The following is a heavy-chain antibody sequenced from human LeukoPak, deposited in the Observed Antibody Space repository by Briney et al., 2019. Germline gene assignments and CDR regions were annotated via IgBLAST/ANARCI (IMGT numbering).Heavy chain of an antibody. CDR1: GGTFSSYA. J-gene: IGHJ1*01. CDR3: AREREGSSVYYSRH. Sequence: ASVKVSCKASGGTFSSYAISWVRQAPGQGLEWMGGIIPIFGTANYAQKFQGRGTITADESTSTAYMELSSLRSEDTAVYYCAREREGSSVYYSRHWGQGTLVTASS. V-gene: IGHV1-69*01. CDR2: IIPIFGTA. D-gene: IGHD3-22*01.